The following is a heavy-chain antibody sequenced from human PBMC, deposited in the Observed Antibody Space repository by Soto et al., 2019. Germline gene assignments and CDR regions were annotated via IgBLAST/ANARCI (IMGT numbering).Heavy chain of an antibody. CDR1: GFTFSSYS. J-gene: IGHJ6*02. Sequence: GESLKISCAASGFTFSSYSMNWVRQAPGKGLEWVSYISSSSSTIYYADSVKGRFTISRDNAKNSLYLQMNSLRDEDTAVYYCARDRRQCSGGSCYSLYYYGMDVWGQGTTVTVS. CDR2: ISSSSSTI. D-gene: IGHD2-15*01. V-gene: IGHV3-48*02. CDR3: ARDRRQCSGGSCYSLYYYGMDV.